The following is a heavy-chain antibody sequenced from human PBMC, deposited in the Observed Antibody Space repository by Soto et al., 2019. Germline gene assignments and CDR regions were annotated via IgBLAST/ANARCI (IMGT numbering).Heavy chain of an antibody. J-gene: IGHJ5*02. V-gene: IGHV4-31*03. CDR2: IYYSGST. CDR1: GGSISSGGYY. Sequence: SETLSLTCTVSGGSISSGGYYWSWIRQHPGKGLEWIGYIYYSGSTYYNPSLKSRVTISVDTSRNQFSLKLSSVTAADTAVYYGARMEWFDINWFDPWGQGTLVTVSS. D-gene: IGHD3-3*01. CDR3: ARMEWFDINWFDP.